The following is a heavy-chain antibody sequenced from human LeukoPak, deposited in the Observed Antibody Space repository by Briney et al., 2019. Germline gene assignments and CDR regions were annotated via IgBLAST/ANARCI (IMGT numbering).Heavy chain of an antibody. CDR1: VGTFSSSP. CDR2: IVPAFGVA. V-gene: IGHV1-69*13. D-gene: IGHD3-22*01. Sequence: SVKVSCKASVGTFSSSPISWVRQAPGQGLEWMGGIVPAFGVANYAQKFQGRVTITADESMSTAYMELSSLRSEDTAIYYCARGREITLIATRYYFDYWGQGTLVTVSS. CDR3: ARGREITLIATRYYFDY. J-gene: IGHJ4*02.